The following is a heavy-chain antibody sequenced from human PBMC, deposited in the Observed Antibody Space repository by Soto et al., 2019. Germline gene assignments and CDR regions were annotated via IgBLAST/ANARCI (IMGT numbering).Heavy chain of an antibody. D-gene: IGHD6-6*01. CDR2: INPNSGGT. Sequence: ASVKVSCKASGYTFTGYYMHWVRQAPGQGLEWMGWINPNSGGTNYAQKFQGWVTMTRDTSISTAYMELSRLRSDDTAVYYCARDSSIAARPGAFDIWGQGTMVTVSS. J-gene: IGHJ3*02. V-gene: IGHV1-2*04. CDR3: ARDSSIAARPGAFDI. CDR1: GYTFTGYY.